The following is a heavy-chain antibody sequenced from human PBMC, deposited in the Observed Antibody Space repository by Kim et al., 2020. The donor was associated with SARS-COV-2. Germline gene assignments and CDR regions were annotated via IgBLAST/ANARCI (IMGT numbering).Heavy chain of an antibody. J-gene: IGHJ4*02. V-gene: IGHV4-34*01. Sequence: PPLKSRGIISVDTSKNQFSLKVNSVSAADTAVYYCARVRTNYGALDYWGQGTLVTVSS. D-gene: IGHD4-17*01. CDR3: ARVRTNYGALDY.